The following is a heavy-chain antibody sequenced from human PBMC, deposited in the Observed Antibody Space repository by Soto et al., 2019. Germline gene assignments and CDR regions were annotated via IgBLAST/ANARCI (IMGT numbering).Heavy chain of an antibody. Sequence: EVQLVESGGGLIQPGGSLRLSCAVSGFTVSNNYMSWVRQAPGKGLEGVSVIYSGGYTAYGDSVKGRFTISRDNSNNTIYLKKNTLGAGATAVFYWGPQRGGGGYWGQGTLVTVSS. CDR2: IYSGGYT. J-gene: IGHJ4*02. CDR3: GPQRGGGGY. CDR1: GFTVSNNY. V-gene: IGHV3-53*01. D-gene: IGHD6-25*01.